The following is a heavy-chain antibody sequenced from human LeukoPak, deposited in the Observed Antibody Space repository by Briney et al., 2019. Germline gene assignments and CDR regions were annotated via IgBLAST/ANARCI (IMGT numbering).Heavy chain of an antibody. D-gene: IGHD4-17*01. CDR1: GGSFSGYY. CDR2: INHSGST. CDR3: ARYIRCFDY. V-gene: IGHV4-34*01. J-gene: IGHJ4*02. Sequence: SETLSLTCAVYGGSFSGYYWSWIRQPPGKGLEWIGEINHSGSTNYNPSLKSRVTISVDTSKNQFSLKLSSVTAADTAVYYCARYIRCFDYWGQGTLVTVSS.